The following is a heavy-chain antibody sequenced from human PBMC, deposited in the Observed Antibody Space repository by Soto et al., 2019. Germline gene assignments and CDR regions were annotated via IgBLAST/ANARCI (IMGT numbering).Heavy chain of an antibody. J-gene: IGHJ4*02. D-gene: IGHD3-16*02. CDR2: ISGRGST. CDR3: AKEKDNEYVWGSYRYTSDY. CDR1: GSTFSSYA. V-gene: IGHV3-23*01. Sequence: EVQVLQSGGGLVQPGESLRLSCAASGSTFSSYAMSWVRQAPGKGLEWVAGISGRGSTNYADSVKGRFAISRDNSKNTLYLQMNSLRAEDTAVYYCAKEKDNEYVWGSYRYTSDYWGQGTLVTVSS.